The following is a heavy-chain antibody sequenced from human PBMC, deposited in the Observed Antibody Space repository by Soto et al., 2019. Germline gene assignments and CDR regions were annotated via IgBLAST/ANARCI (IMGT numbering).Heavy chain of an antibody. J-gene: IGHJ6*02. CDR1: GGTFSSYA. CDR2: IIPIFGTA. D-gene: IGHD3-3*01. CDR3: TTGSPMFWSGFYYYYGMDV. Sequence: QVQLVQSGAEVKKPGSSVKVSCKASGGTFSSYAISWVRQAPGQGLEWMGGIIPIFGTANYAQKFQGRVTITADESTSTAYMELSSLRSEDTAVYYCTTGSPMFWSGFYYYYGMDVWGQGTTVTVSS. V-gene: IGHV1-69*01.